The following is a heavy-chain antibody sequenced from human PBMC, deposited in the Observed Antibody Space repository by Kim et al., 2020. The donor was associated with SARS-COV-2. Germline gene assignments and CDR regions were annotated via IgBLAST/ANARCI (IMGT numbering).Heavy chain of an antibody. J-gene: IGHJ1*01. Sequence: GGSLRLSCAASGFTFSSYAMHWVRQAPGKGLEWVAVISYDGSNKYYADSVKGRFTISRDNSKNTLYLQMNSLRAEDTAVYYCARGVIAAAGAEYFQHWGQGTLVTVSS. CDR3: ARGVIAAAGAEYFQH. CDR2: ISYDGSNK. V-gene: IGHV3-30-3*01. CDR1: GFTFSSYA. D-gene: IGHD6-13*01.